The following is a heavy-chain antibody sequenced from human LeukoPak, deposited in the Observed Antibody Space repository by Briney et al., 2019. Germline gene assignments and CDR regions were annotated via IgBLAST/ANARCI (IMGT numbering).Heavy chain of an antibody. J-gene: IGHJ2*01. CDR1: GFTFSSYW. CDR3: AKPPNSGSSGIYWYFDL. V-gene: IGHV3-23*01. D-gene: IGHD1-26*01. Sequence: GGSLRLSSAASGFTFSSYWMNWVRQAPGKGLEWISAISGSGGSTYYADSVKGRFTISRDNSKNTLYLQMNSLRAEDTAVYYCAKPPNSGSSGIYWYFDLWGRGTLVTVSS. CDR2: ISGSGGST.